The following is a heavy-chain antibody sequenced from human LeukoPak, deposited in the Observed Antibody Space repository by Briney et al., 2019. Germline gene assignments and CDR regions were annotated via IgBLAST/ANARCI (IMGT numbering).Heavy chain of an antibody. CDR3: ARAGSSTSYPRDFDH. Sequence: AASVKVSCKASGYTFTSYGISWVRQAPGQGLEWMGWISAYNGNTNYAQKLQGRVTMTTDTSTSTAYMELRSLRSDDTAVYYCARAGSSTSYPRDFDHWGQGTLVTVSS. CDR2: ISAYNGNT. J-gene: IGHJ4*02. D-gene: IGHD2-2*01. CDR1: GYTFTSYG. V-gene: IGHV1-18*01.